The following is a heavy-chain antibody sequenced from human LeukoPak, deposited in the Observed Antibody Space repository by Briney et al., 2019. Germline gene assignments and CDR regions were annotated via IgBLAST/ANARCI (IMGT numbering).Heavy chain of an antibody. CDR2: ISYDENTK. CDR3: AKEYCGGGRCNDDFFDY. V-gene: IGHV3-30*18. J-gene: IGHJ4*02. D-gene: IGHD2-15*01. CDR1: GFTFTTAW. Sequence: GGSLRLSCAASGFTFTTAWMSWVRHAPGKGLEWVADISYDENTKYYADSVKGRSTISRDNSNNTLYLQMNSLRAEDTAVYYCAKEYCGGGRCNDDFFDYWGQGTLVTVSS.